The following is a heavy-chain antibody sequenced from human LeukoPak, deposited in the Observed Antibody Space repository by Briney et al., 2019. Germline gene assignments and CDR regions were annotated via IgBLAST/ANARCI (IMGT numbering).Heavy chain of an antibody. J-gene: IGHJ4*02. V-gene: IGHV4-59*01. CDR1: GGSISGYY. CDR2: IYYSGST. D-gene: IGHD5-12*01. CDR3: ARVRKSSGCDYFDY. Sequence: TSETLSLTCTVSGGSISGYYWSWIRQPPGKGLEWIGYIYYSGSTNYNPSLKSRVTISVDTSKNQFSLKVSPVTAADTAVYYCARVRKSSGCDYFDYGGQGTLVTVSS.